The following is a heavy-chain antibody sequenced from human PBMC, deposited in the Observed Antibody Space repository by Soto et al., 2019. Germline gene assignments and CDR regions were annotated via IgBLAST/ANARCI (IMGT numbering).Heavy chain of an antibody. CDR2: IYDTGISGYTPST. CDR3: AREIRTASHNWFDP. Sequence: PSETLSLTCTASGGSITSSYWSWIRRPPGKGLEWIAYIYDTGISGYTPSTSYNPSLKSRVTMSVDTSKSQFSLKLSSVTAADTAVYYCAREIRTASHNWFDPWGQGTLVTVSS. CDR1: GGSITSSY. J-gene: IGHJ5*02. V-gene: IGHV4-4*08. D-gene: IGHD6-25*01.